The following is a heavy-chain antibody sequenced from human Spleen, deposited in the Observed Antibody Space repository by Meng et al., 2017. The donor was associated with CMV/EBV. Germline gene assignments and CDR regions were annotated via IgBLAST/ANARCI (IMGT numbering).Heavy chain of an antibody. J-gene: IGHJ4*02. CDR2: ISAYNGNT. CDR1: GYTFTSYG. V-gene: IGHV1-18*01. CDR3: ASAGIAVAGTGFDY. D-gene: IGHD6-19*01. Sequence: QVQRGEFGDEVKKPGASVKVSCKASGYTFTSYGISWVRQAPGQGLEWMGWISAYNGNTNYAQKLQGRVTMTTDTSTSTAYMELRSLRSDDTAVYYCASAGIAVAGTGFDYWGQGTLVTVSS.